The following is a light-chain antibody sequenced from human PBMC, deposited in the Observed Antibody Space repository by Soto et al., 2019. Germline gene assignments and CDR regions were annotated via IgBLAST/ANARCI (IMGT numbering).Light chain of an antibody. Sequence: DIQMTQSPSFLSASIGDRVTITCRASHDITRYLAWYQQKPGKVPELLIYASSTSQSGVPSRFSGSGSGTDFTLTITSLQPEDVGTYYCQKYNSAPWTFGQGTKVEIK. V-gene: IGKV1-27*01. CDR2: ASS. J-gene: IGKJ1*01. CDR1: HDITRY. CDR3: QKYNSAPWT.